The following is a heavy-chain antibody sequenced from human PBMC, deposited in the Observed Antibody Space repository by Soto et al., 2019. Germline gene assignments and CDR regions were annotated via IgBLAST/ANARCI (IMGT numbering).Heavy chain of an antibody. CDR1: GGTFSSYA. V-gene: IGHV1-69*01. Sequence: QVQLVQSGAEVKKPGSSVKVSCKASGGTFSSYAISWVRQAPGQGLEWMGGIIPIFGTANYAQKFQGRVTITADESTSTAYMERSSLRSEDTAVYYCAREGGGYSYGESYYYGMDVWGQGTTVTVSS. D-gene: IGHD5-18*01. CDR3: AREGGGYSYGESYYYGMDV. CDR2: IIPIFGTA. J-gene: IGHJ6*02.